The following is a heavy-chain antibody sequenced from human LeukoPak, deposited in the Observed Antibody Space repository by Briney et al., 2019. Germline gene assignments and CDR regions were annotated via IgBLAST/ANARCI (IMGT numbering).Heavy chain of an antibody. D-gene: IGHD3-10*01. V-gene: IGHV1-18*01. CDR2: ISAYSGNT. CDR3: ARENFGSGSYLRFGWFDP. CDR1: GGTFSSYA. Sequence: ASVKVSCKASGGTFSSYAISWVRQAPGQGLEWMGWISAYSGNTHTAQKFQGRVTMTTDTSTSTAYMELRSLRSDDTAVYYCARENFGSGSYLRFGWFDPWGQGTLVTVSS. J-gene: IGHJ5*02.